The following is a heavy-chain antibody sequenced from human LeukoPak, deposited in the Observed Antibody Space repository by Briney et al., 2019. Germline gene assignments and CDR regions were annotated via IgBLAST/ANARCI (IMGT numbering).Heavy chain of an antibody. D-gene: IGHD3-10*01. CDR3: AKGPSGYYGSGSFRNYYYYMDV. V-gene: IGHV3-30*04. Sequence: PGRSLRLSCAASGFTFSSYAMHWVRQAPGKGLEWVTIISFDGSNKYYADSVKGRFTISRDNSKNTLYLQMNSLRAEDTAVYYCAKGPSGYYGSGSFRNYYYYMDVWGKGTTVTISS. J-gene: IGHJ6*03. CDR1: GFTFSSYA. CDR2: ISFDGSNK.